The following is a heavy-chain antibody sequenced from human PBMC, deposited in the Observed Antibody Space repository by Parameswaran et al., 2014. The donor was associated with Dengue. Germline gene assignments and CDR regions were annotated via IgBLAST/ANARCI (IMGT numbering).Heavy chain of an antibody. CDR2: IWHDGSNK. CDR3: ARSTGGNEVADGFDI. D-gene: IGHD4-23*01. Sequence: WIRQPPGKGLEWVAVIWHDGSNKNYADSVKGRFTISRDTSKNTLSLEMNSLRVEDTAVYYCARSTGGNEVADGFDIWGQGTVVTVSS. V-gene: IGHV3-33*01. J-gene: IGHJ3*02.